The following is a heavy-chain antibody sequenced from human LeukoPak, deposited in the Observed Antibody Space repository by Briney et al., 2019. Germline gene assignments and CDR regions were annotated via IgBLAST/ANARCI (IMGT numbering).Heavy chain of an antibody. Sequence: SETLSLTCFVSGDSITSGSYYWSWIRQTAEKGLEWIGRIYMSGITNYNPSLQSRVTIVIDSSKSEFSLRLNSVTAADTAVYYCASSGFYGDHGFDYWGRGALVTVSS. CDR2: IYMSGIT. CDR3: ASSGFYGDHGFDY. V-gene: IGHV4-61*02. D-gene: IGHD4-17*01. J-gene: IGHJ4*02. CDR1: GDSITSGSYY.